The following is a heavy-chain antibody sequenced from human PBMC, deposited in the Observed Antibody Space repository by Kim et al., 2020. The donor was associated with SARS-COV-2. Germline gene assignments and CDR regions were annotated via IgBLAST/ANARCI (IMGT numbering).Heavy chain of an antibody. CDR3: ARFGGYCSSTSCYEDYYYGMDV. Sequence: GGSLRLSCAASGFTFSDYYMSWIRQAPGKGLEWVSYISSSSSYTNYADSVKGRFTISRDNAKNSLYLHMNSLRAEDTAVYYCARFGGYCSSTSCYEDYYYGMDVWGQGTTVTVSS. CDR1: GFTFSDYY. J-gene: IGHJ6*02. V-gene: IGHV3-11*03. D-gene: IGHD2-2*03. CDR2: ISSSSSYT.